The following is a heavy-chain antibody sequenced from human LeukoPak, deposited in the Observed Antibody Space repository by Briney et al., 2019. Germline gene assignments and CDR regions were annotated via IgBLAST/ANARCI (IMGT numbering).Heavy chain of an antibody. V-gene: IGHV1-2*02. CDR3: ARGLLTGRTWYFDL. Sequence: ASVTVSCTASGYTFTGYYIHWMRQAPGQGLEWMGWINPHSGGTNYAQSFQGRVTMTRDTSISTVYMELRTLRSDDTAVYFCARGLLTGRTWYFDLWGRGTLVTASS. CDR2: INPHSGGT. CDR1: GYTFTGYY. J-gene: IGHJ2*01. D-gene: IGHD3-9*01.